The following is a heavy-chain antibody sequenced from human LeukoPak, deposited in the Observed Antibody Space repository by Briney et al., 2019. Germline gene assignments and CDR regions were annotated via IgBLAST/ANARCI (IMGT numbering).Heavy chain of an antibody. CDR3: ARGVSSGSNY. J-gene: IGHJ4*02. Sequence: SETLSLTCTVSGGSISSYYWSWIRQPPGKGLEWIGYIYYSGNTNYNPSLKSRVTISEDTSKNQFSLKLSSVTAADTAVYYCARGVSSGSNYWGQGALVTVSS. D-gene: IGHD3-10*01. CDR2: IYYSGNT. V-gene: IGHV4-59*08. CDR1: GGSISSYY.